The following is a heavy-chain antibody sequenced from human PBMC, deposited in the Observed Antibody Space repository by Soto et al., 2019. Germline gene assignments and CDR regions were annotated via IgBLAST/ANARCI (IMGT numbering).Heavy chain of an antibody. Sequence: GGSLRLSCVASGFTFSLYAMVWVRQAPGKGLEWVSSTSGDSTFIYYADSLKDRFSISRDNAKNSLYLQMDSLRVEDTATYYCVRARATDSRPDFWGQGTLVTVSS. V-gene: IGHV3-21*01. CDR1: GFTFSLYA. D-gene: IGHD3-22*01. CDR3: VRARATDSRPDF. CDR2: TSGDSTFI. J-gene: IGHJ4*02.